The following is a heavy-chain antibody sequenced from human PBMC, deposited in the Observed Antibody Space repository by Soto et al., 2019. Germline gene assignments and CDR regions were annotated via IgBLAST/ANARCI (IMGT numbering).Heavy chain of an antibody. CDR2: IIPIFGTA. D-gene: IGHD2-21*02. Sequence: SVKVSCKASGGTFSSYAISWVRQAPGQGLEWMGGIIPIFGTANYAQKFQGRVTITADESTSTAYMELSSLRSEDTAVYYCARRMNCGGDCYFFQHWGQGTLVTVSS. CDR3: ARRMNCGGDCYFFQH. CDR1: GGTFSSYA. V-gene: IGHV1-69*13. J-gene: IGHJ1*01.